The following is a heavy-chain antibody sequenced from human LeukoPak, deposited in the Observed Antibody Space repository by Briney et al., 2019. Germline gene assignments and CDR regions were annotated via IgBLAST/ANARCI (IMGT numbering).Heavy chain of an antibody. V-gene: IGHV4-34*01. J-gene: IGHJ4*02. Sequence: PSETLSLTCAVYGGSFSGYYWSWIRQPPGKGLEWIGEINHSGSTNYNPSLKSRVTISVDTSKNQFSLKLSSVTAADTAVYYCARRGGGFQYGSRRHANYWGQGTLVTVSS. CDR1: GGSFSGYY. CDR3: ARRGGGFQYGSRRHANY. CDR2: INHSGST. D-gene: IGHD3-10*01.